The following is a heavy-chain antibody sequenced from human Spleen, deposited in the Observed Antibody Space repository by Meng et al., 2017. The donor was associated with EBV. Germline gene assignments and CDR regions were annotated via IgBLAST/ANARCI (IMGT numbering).Heavy chain of an antibody. D-gene: IGHD3-10*01. CDR3: ASDRGQNYY. V-gene: IGHV4-59*11. CDR2: IYYSGST. CDR1: GGSISGHY. J-gene: IGHJ4*02. Sequence: QGQLQESGPGLVKPSATLSLNCTVSGGSISGHYWSWIRQPPGKGLEWIGYIYYSGSTNYNPSFKSRVTISVDTSKNQFSLRLRSLTASDTAVYYCASDRGQNYYWGPGTLVTVSS.